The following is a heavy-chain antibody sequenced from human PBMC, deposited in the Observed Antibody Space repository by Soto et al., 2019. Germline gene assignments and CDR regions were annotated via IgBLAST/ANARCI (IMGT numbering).Heavy chain of an antibody. CDR1: GGSISSGGSY. Sequence: QVQLQESGPGLVKPSQTLSLTCTVSGGSISSGGSYWNWIRQRPGKGLEWIGYIYYSGSFYYTPSLKGRVLRSPDTSKNQFSLKLSSVTAADTAVYYCARAPETPPIFGVVRPYFFDYWGQGTLVTVSS. J-gene: IGHJ4*02. CDR2: IYYSGSF. V-gene: IGHV4-31*03. CDR3: ARAPETPPIFGVVRPYFFDY. D-gene: IGHD3-3*01.